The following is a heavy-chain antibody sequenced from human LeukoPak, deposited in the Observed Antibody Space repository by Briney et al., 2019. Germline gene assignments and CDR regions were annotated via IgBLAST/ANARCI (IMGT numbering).Heavy chain of an antibody. J-gene: IGHJ4*02. Sequence: SETLSLTCTVSGGSISSGSYYWSWIRQPAGKGLEWIGRIYTSGSTDYNPSLKSRVIISIDTSKNQFSLKLSSVTAADTAVYYCAREDRYCSGGSCYSWGQGTLVSVSS. CDR3: AREDRYCSGGSCYS. D-gene: IGHD2-15*01. CDR2: IYTSGST. CDR1: GGSISSGSYY. V-gene: IGHV4-61*02.